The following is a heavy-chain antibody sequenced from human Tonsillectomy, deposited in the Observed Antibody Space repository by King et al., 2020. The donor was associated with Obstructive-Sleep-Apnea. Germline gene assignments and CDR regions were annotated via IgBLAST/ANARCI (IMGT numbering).Heavy chain of an antibody. CDR1: GYTFTDYY. V-gene: IGHV1-2*04. Sequence: QLVQSGAEVKKPGASVKVSCKASGYTFTDYYIHWVRQAPGQELEWMGWISPKTGGTNYAQKFQGWVTMTRETSISTAYMELSRLRSDDTAVYYCARGSTYGMDVWGQGTTVTVSS. J-gene: IGHJ6*02. CDR3: ARGSTYGMDV. D-gene: IGHD2-2*01. CDR2: ISPKTGGT.